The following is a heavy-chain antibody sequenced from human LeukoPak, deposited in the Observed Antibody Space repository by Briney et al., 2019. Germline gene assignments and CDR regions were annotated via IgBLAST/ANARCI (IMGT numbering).Heavy chain of an antibody. CDR1: GGSFSGYY. CDR3: ARDRRGATTVPYYFDC. Sequence: SETLSLTCAVYGGSFSGYYWSWIRQPAGKGLEWIGRIYTSGSTNYNPSLKSRVTMSVDTSKNQFSLKLSSVTAADTAVYYCARDRRGATTVPYYFDCWGQGTLVTVSS. CDR2: IYTSGST. V-gene: IGHV4-4*07. J-gene: IGHJ4*02. D-gene: IGHD1-26*01.